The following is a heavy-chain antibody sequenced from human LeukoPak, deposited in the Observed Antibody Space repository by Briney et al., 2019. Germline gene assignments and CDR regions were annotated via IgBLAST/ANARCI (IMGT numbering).Heavy chain of an antibody. D-gene: IGHD1-26*01. J-gene: IGHJ6*03. Sequence: GGSLRLSCAASVFTFSSYGMTWVRQAPGKGLEWVSYVSSSSSTIYYADSVKGRFTISRDNAKNSLYLQLNSLRAEDTALYYCAKDTSGSYFGPSYMDVWGKGTTVTISS. CDR2: VSSSSSTI. CDR3: AKDTSGSYFGPSYMDV. V-gene: IGHV3-48*01. CDR1: VFTFSSYG.